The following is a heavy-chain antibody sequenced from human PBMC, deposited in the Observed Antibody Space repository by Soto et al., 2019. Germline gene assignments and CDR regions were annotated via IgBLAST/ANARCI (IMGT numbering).Heavy chain of an antibody. CDR2: IYYSGST. CDR3: ARDRYTRIDP. CDR1: GGSISSGGYY. D-gene: IGHD3-16*02. V-gene: IGHV4-31*03. Sequence: SETLSLTCTVSGGSISSGGYYWSWIRQHPGKGLEWIGYIYYSGSTYYNPSLKSRVTISVDTSKNQFSLKLSSVTAADTAVYYCARDRYTRIDPWGQGTLVTVLL. J-gene: IGHJ5*02.